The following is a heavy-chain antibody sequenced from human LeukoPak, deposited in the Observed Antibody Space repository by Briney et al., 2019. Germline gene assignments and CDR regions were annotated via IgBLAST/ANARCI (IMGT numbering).Heavy chain of an antibody. D-gene: IGHD6-13*01. CDR3: ARDVIPSIRRGFFDSLAVARTSGMDV. Sequence: SETLSLTCAVSGGSISSGGYSWSWIRQPPGKGLEWIGYIYHSGSTYYNPSLKSRVTISEDTSKNQFSLKLSSVTAADTAVYYCARDVIPSIRRGFFDSLAVARTSGMDVWGQGTTVSVSS. CDR1: GGSISSGGYS. J-gene: IGHJ6*02. CDR2: IYHSGST. V-gene: IGHV4-30-2*01.